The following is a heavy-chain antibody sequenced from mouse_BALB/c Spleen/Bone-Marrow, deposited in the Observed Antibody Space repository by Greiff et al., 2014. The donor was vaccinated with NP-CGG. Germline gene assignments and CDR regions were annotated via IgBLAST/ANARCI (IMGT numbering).Heavy chain of an antibody. CDR1: GHTFTGYW. CDR2: IDPSDSET. J-gene: IGHJ2*01. Sequence: QVQLQQSGAELVRPGASVKLSCKASGHTFTGYWMNWVEQRPGQGLEWIGMIDPSDSETHYNEMFKDKATLTVDKSSSTVYMQFSGLTSEDSAVYYCVRKYGKGGDYWGQGTTLTVSS. CDR3: VRKYGKGGDY. V-gene: IGHV1-61*01. D-gene: IGHD2-10*02.